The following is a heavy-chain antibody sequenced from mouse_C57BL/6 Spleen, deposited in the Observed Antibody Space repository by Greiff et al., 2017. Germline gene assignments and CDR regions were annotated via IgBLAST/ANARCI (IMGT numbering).Heavy chain of an antibody. CDR3: TRRGYGSSYYYAMDY. V-gene: IGHV1-15*01. J-gene: IGHJ4*01. CDR1: GYTFTDYE. D-gene: IGHD1-1*01. CDR2: IDPETGGT. Sequence: VQLQQSGAVLVRPGASVTLSCKASGYTFTDYEMHWVKQTPVHGLEWIGAIDPETGGTAYNQKFKGKAILTADKSSSTAYMELRSLTSEDSAVYYCTRRGYGSSYYYAMDYWGQGTSVTVSS.